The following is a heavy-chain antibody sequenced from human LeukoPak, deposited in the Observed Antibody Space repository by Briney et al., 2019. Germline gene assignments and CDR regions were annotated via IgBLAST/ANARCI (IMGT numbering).Heavy chain of an antibody. Sequence: SVTVSCTASGGTFSSYAISWVRQAPGQGLEWMGGIIPIFGTANYAQKFQGRVTITADESTSTAYMELSSLRSEDTAVYYCARGGPYYYGSGIDYWGQGTLVTVSS. D-gene: IGHD3-10*01. CDR2: IIPIFGTA. V-gene: IGHV1-69*13. CDR1: GGTFSSYA. J-gene: IGHJ4*02. CDR3: ARGGPYYYGSGIDY.